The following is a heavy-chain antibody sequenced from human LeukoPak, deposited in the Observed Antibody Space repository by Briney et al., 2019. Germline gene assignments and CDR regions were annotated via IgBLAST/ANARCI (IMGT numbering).Heavy chain of an antibody. V-gene: IGHV4-61*02. CDR3: ARRSYSSSWYGAFDI. CDR1: GGSISSGSYY. J-gene: IGHJ3*02. CDR2: IYTSGST. Sequence: PSQTLSLTCTVSGGSISSGSYYWSWIRQPAGKGLEWIGRIYTSGSTNYNPSLKSRVTISVDTSKNQFSLKLSSVTAADTAVYYCARRSYSSSWYGAFDIWGQGTMVTVSS. D-gene: IGHD6-13*01.